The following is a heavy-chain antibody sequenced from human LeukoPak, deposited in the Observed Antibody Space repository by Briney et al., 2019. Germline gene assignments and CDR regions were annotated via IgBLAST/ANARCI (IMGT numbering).Heavy chain of an antibody. CDR1: GFSFSSYW. D-gene: IGHD6-19*01. CDR2: IEGDGSER. Sequence: GGSLRLSCAASGFSFSSYWMGWVRQAPGKGLEWVANIEGDGSERNYMDSVKGRFTISRDNAKNSLHLQMNSLRAEDTAVYYCAAGVGWLIDYWGQGTLVTVSS. V-gene: IGHV3-7*03. J-gene: IGHJ4*02. CDR3: AAGVGWLIDY.